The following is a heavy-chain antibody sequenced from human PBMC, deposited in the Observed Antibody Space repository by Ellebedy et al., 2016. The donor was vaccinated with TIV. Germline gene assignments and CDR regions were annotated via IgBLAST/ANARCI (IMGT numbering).Heavy chain of an antibody. CDR2: ISSSSSTI. Sequence: GESLKISXAASGFTFSSYSMNWVRQAPGKGLEWVSYISSSSSTIYYADSVKGRFTISRDNAKNSLYLQMNSLRDEDTAVYYCAKEASEDYIWGSYRYRDHFDYWGQGTLLTVSS. CDR1: GFTFSSYS. J-gene: IGHJ4*02. CDR3: AKEASEDYIWGSYRYRDHFDY. V-gene: IGHV3-48*02. D-gene: IGHD3-16*02.